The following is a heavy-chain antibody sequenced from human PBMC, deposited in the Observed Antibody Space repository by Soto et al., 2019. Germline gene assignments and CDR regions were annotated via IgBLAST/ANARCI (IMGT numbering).Heavy chain of an antibody. J-gene: IGHJ4*02. CDR2: IYYSGST. Sequence: SETLSLTCTVSGGSISSSSYYWGWIRQPPGKGLEWIGSIYYSGSTYYNPSLKSRVTISVDTSKNQFSLKLSSVTAADTAVYYCARHGFGGYWGQGTLVTVSS. CDR3: ARHGFGGY. V-gene: IGHV4-39*01. CDR1: GGSISSSSYY. D-gene: IGHD2-15*01.